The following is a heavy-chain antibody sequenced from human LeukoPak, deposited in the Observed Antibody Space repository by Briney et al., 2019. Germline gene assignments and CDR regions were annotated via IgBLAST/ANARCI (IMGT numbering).Heavy chain of an antibody. Sequence: RSGGSLRLSCAASGFTFSNAWMSWVRQAPGKGLEWVAVIGYNGVDKFYTDSVKGRFTISRDDSKSTLYLQMDSLRAEDTAVYYCARDFLRGAPDYLDLWGQGTLVTVSS. V-gene: IGHV3-30*03. CDR1: GFTFSNAW. CDR3: ARDFLRGAPDYLDL. J-gene: IGHJ4*02. D-gene: IGHD3-10*01. CDR2: IGYNGVDK.